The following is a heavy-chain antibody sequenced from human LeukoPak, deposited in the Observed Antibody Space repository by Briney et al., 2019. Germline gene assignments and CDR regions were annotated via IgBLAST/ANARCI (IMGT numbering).Heavy chain of an antibody. J-gene: IGHJ3*02. CDR1: GLTVSGNY. D-gene: IGHD6-13*01. CDR3: ARDPYTSSWYWAFDI. Sequence: GGSLRLSCAASGLTVSGNYMTWVRQAPGKGLEWVSVICSGGSTYYADSVKGRFTISRDSSKNTLYLQMNSLRPEDTAVYYCARDPYTSSWYWAFDIWGQGTMVTVSS. V-gene: IGHV3-66*02. CDR2: ICSGGST.